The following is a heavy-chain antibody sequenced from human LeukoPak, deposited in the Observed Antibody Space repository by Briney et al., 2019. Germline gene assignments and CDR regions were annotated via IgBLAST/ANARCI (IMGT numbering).Heavy chain of an antibody. J-gene: IGHJ4*02. CDR3: ARDGRSSGWYQGFDY. V-gene: IGHV3-30-3*01. Sequence: GRSLRLSCAASGFTFSSYAMHWVRQAPGKGLEWVAVISYDGSNKCYADSVKGRFTISRDNSKNTLYLQMNSLRAEDMAVYYCARDGRSSGWYQGFDYWGQGTLVTVSS. D-gene: IGHD6-19*01. CDR2: ISYDGSNK. CDR1: GFTFSSYA.